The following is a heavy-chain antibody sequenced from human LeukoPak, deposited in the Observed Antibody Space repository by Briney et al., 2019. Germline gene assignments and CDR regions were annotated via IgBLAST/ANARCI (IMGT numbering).Heavy chain of an antibody. CDR2: VWYSGKTK. CDR3: ASGVNYFDY. Sequence: PGGSLRLSCAGTGFTFSKYGMHWFRQAPGKGLEWVATVWYSGKTKYYRDSVKGRFTISRDNAKKSLYLQMNSLRAEDTAVYYCASGVNYFDYWGQGTLVTASS. J-gene: IGHJ4*02. D-gene: IGHD3-3*01. CDR1: GFTFSKYG. V-gene: IGHV3-33*03.